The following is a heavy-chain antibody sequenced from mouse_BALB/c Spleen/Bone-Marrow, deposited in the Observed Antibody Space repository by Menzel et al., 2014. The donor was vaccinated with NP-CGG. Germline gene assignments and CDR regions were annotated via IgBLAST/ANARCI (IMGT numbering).Heavy chain of an antibody. CDR2: IRNKANGYTT. CDR1: GFTFTDYY. V-gene: IGHV7-3*02. Sequence: EVQLVESGGGLVQPGGSLRLSCATSGFTFTDYYMSWVRQPPGKALEWLGFIRNKANGYTTEYSASVKGQFTISRDNSQNILYLQISTLITEDTATYYCAKDNYYAYHWYFDFWGPGTTVTVSS. CDR3: AKDNYYAYHWYFDF. J-gene: IGHJ1*01. D-gene: IGHD1-2*01.